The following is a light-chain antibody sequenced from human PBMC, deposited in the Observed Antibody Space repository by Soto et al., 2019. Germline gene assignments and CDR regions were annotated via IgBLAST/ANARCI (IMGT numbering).Light chain of an antibody. Sequence: EIVLTQSPGTLSLSPGERATLSCRASQSVSSSYLAWYQQNPGQAPRLLIYGASSRATGIPDRFSGSGSGTDFTLTISRLEPEDFAVYYCQQYGSSPRRFGQGTKVEIK. CDR3: QQYGSSPRR. CDR2: GAS. J-gene: IGKJ1*01. V-gene: IGKV3-20*01. CDR1: QSVSSSY.